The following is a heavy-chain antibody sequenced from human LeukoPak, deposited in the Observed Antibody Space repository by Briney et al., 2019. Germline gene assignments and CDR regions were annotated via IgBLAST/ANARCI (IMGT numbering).Heavy chain of an antibody. CDR2: ISSSSSYI. V-gene: IGHV3-21*01. CDR1: GFTFSSYS. Sequence: PGGSLRLSCAASGFTFSSYSMNWVRQAPGKGLEWVSSISSSSSYIYYADSVKGRLTISRDNAKNSLYLQMNSLRAEDTAVYYCARDRSLGTVWFGPKRYYYFDYWGQGTLVTVSS. J-gene: IGHJ4*02. CDR3: ARDRSLGTVWFGPKRYYYFDY. D-gene: IGHD3-10*01.